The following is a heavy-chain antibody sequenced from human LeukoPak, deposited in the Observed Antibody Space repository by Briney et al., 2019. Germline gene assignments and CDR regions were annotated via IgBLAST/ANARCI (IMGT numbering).Heavy chain of an antibody. CDR1: GGSISSYY. J-gene: IGHJ6*03. CDR3: ARETSQKGAHYMDV. D-gene: IGHD3-16*01. V-gene: IGHV4-59*01. Sequence: PSETLSLTCTVSGGSISSYYWSWIRQPPGKGLKWIGNIYYSGYTTYSPSLRSRVTISVDTSKNQFSLKLSSVTAADTAVYYCARETSQKGAHYMDVWGKGTTVTISS. CDR2: IYYSGYT.